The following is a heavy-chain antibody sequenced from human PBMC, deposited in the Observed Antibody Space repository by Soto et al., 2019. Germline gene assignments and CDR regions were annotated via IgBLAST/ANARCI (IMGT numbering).Heavy chain of an antibody. J-gene: IGHJ6*02. Sequence: GESLKISCKGSGYSFTSYWIGWVRQMPGKGLEWMGIIYPGDSDTRYSPPFQGQVTISADKSISTAYLQWSSLKASDTAMYYCARLREAGQYYYTVDAWGQGIPVRVSS. CDR1: GYSFTSYW. D-gene: IGHD6-19*01. CDR2: IYPGDSDT. CDR3: ARLREAGQYYYTVDA. V-gene: IGHV5-51*01.